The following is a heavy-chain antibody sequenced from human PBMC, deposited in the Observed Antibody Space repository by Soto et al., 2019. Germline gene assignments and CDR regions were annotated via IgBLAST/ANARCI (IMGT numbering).Heavy chain of an antibody. V-gene: IGHV1-18*04. CDR3: ARVQPLAWFYA. J-gene: IGHJ5*02. D-gene: IGHD6-13*01. CDR1: GYTFTSYG. Sequence: SVEVSCKASGYTFTSYGISWVRQAPGQGLEWMGWISAYNGNANYAQKLQGRVTMTTDTSTSTAYMELRSLRSDDTAVYYCARVQPLAWFYAWGQATQATVSS. CDR2: ISAYNGNA.